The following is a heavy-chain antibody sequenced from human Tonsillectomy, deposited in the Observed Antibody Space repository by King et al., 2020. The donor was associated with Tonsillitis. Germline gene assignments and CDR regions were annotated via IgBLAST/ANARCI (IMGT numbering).Heavy chain of an antibody. J-gene: IGHJ4*02. Sequence: VQLVESGGGLVQPGGSLRLSCAASGFTFSSYAMSWVRQAPGKGLEWVSVISGGGGSTYYADSVKGRFTISRDNSKNTLYLQMNSLRAEDTAVYYCAKEAYSSGWYRGMTDYWGQGTPVTVSS. CDR1: GFTFSSYA. V-gene: IGHV3-23*04. D-gene: IGHD6-19*01. CDR2: ISGGGGST. CDR3: AKEAYSSGWYRGMTDY.